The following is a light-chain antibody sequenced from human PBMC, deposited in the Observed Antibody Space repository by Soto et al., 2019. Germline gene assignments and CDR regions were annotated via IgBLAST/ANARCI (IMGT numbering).Light chain of an antibody. V-gene: IGKV3D-20*02. CDR2: RTS. CDR3: QQRSNWPPLT. Sequence: EVVLTQSPGTLSLSPGERATLSCRASESVSSSFLTWYQQKPGQAPRLLIYRTSNRVTGIPDRFSGSGSGTDFTLTISSLEPEDFAVYYCQQRSNWPPLTFGGGTKVDIK. J-gene: IGKJ4*01. CDR1: ESVSSSF.